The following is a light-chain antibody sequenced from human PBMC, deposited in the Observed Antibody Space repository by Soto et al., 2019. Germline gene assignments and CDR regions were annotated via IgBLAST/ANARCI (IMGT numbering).Light chain of an antibody. Sequence: QSALTQPPSASGSPGQSVTISCTGTSSDVGRYNYVSWYQQHPGKAPKLMIYEVSKRPSGVPDSFSGSKSGNTASLTVSGLQADDEADYYCSSYAGSNNLIFGGGTQLTVL. J-gene: IGLJ2*01. CDR1: SSDVGRYNY. V-gene: IGLV2-8*01. CDR2: EVS. CDR3: SSYAGSNNLI.